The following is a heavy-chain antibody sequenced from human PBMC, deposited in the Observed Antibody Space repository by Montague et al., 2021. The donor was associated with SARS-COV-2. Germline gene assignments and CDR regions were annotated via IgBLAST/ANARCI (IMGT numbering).Heavy chain of an antibody. J-gene: IGHJ4*02. CDR3: ARGTKRVSTYDYDSSGYASDY. Sequence: SETLSLTCAVYGGSFSGYYWSWIRQPPGKGLEWIGEINHSGSTKYNPSLKSRVTISVDTSKNQFSLKLSSVTAAATAVYYCARGTKRVSTYDYDSSGYASDYWGQGTLVTVSS. D-gene: IGHD3-22*01. CDR1: GGSFSGYY. CDR2: INHSGST. V-gene: IGHV4-34*01.